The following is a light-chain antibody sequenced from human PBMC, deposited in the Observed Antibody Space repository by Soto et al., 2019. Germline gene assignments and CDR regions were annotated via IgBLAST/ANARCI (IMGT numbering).Light chain of an antibody. CDR2: DAS. J-gene: IGKJ2*01. CDR1: QDITNY. V-gene: IGKV1-33*01. Sequence: DIQMTQSPSSLSASVGDRVTITCQASQDITNYLNWYQQKAGKAPKLLIYDASNLETGVPSRFSGSGSGTDFTFTITSLQPDDIATYFCQHYDNLPYTFGQGTKLEIK. CDR3: QHYDNLPYT.